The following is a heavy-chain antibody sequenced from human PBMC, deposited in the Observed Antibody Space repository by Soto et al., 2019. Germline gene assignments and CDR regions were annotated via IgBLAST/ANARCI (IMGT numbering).Heavy chain of an antibody. J-gene: IGHJ6*02. V-gene: IGHV1-69*12. D-gene: IGHD2-21*02. CDR3: ARGYHGGNSYYYYALDV. CDR1: GGTFSTYP. CDR2: IIPMFGTA. Sequence: QVQLVQSGAEVKEPGSSVKVSCETSGGTFSTYPISWVRQAPGQGLDWVGGIIPMFGTANYAQKFQGRVTITADESTSTAYMELNSLRSEDTAVYYCARGYHGGNSYYYYALDVWGQGTTVTVSS.